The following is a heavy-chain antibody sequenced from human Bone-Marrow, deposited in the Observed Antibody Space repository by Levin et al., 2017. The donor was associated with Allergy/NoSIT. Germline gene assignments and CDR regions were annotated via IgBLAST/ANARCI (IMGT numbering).Heavy chain of an antibody. CDR1: GFALNTSGVG. J-gene: IGHJ3*01. V-gene: IGHV2-5*02. CDR3: AHPAPILTGYYANDGFDL. D-gene: IGHD3-9*01. CDR2: IYWDDDR. Sequence: SGPTLVKPTQTLTLTCSFSGFALNTSGVGVGWIRQPPGKALEWLALIYWDDDRRYSPSLKSRLTITRDTSENQVLLTMTNIDPVDTASYYGAHPAPILTGYYANDGFDLWGQGTTVTVAS.